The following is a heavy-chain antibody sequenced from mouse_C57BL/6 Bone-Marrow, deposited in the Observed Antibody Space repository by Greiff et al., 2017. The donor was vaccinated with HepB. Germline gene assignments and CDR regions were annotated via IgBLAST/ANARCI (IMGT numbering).Heavy chain of an antibody. D-gene: IGHD2-12*01. V-gene: IGHV3-6*01. CDR1: GYSITSGYY. CDR2: ISYDGSN. J-gene: IGHJ3*01. CDR3: ARDLRPWFAY. Sequence: EVKLQESGPGLVKPSQSLSLTCSVTGYSITSGYYWNWIRQFPGNKREWMGYISYDGSNNYNPSLKNRISITRDTSKNQFFLKLNSVTTEDTATYYCARDLRPWFAYWGQGTLVTVSA.